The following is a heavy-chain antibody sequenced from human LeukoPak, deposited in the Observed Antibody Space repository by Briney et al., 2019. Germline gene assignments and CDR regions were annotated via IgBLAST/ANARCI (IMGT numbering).Heavy chain of an antibody. J-gene: IGHJ5*02. CDR1: GGSISSYY. V-gene: IGHV4-59*01. CDR3: ARGRSSGWYGVGWFDP. Sequence: PSETLSLACTVSGGSISSYYWSWIRQPPGKGLEWIGYIYYSGSTNYNPSLKSRVTISVDTSKNQFSLKLSSVTAADTAVYYCARGRSSGWYGVGWFDPWGQGTLVTVSS. CDR2: IYYSGST. D-gene: IGHD6-19*01.